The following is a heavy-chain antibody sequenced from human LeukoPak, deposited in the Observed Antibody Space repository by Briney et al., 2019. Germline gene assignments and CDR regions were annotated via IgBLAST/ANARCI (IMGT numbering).Heavy chain of an antibody. CDR1: GFSFEAYG. J-gene: IGHJ4*02. D-gene: IGHD1-1*01. V-gene: IGHV3-9*01. CDR3: TRVTSWRTGFDY. CDR2: ITWNSDDM. Sequence: PGRSLRLSCAASGFSFEAYGMYWVRQAPGKGLEWVSGITWNSDDMAYADSVKGRFTISRDNAKNCLYLQMNSLTVEDTALYYCTRVTSWRTGFDYWGQGTLVIVSS.